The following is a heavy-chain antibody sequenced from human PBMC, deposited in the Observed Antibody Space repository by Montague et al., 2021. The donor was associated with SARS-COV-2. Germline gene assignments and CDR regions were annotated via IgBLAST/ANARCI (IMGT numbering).Heavy chain of an antibody. D-gene: IGHD3-9*01. Sequence: PVLVKPTQTLTLTCTFSGFSLSTSGMCVSWIRQPPGKALEWLALIDWDDDKYYSTSLKTRLTISKDTSKNQVVLTMTNMDPVDTATYYCARIRDYDILTGSYSGFDYWGRGTLVTVSS. J-gene: IGHJ4*02. V-gene: IGHV2-70*01. CDR1: GFSLSTSGMC. CDR3: ARIRDYDILTGSYSGFDY. CDR2: IDWDDDK.